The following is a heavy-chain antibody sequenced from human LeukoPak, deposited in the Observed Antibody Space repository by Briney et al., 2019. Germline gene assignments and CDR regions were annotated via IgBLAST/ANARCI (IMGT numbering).Heavy chain of an antibody. Sequence: SETLSLTCAVYGGSFSGCYWSWIRQPPGKGLEWIGEINHSGSTNYNPSLKSRVTISVDTSKNQFSLKLSSVTAADTAVYYCARGGVTAAFDIWGQGTMVTVSS. CDR2: INHSGST. D-gene: IGHD2-21*02. CDR1: GGSFSGCY. CDR3: ARGGVTAAFDI. J-gene: IGHJ3*02. V-gene: IGHV4-34*01.